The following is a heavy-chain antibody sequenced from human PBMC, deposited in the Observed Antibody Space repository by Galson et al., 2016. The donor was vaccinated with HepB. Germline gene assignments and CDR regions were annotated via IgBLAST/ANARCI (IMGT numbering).Heavy chain of an antibody. Sequence: SLRLSCAASGFTLSTYAMSWVRQAPGKGLEWVSTIRGNGGSTSYADSVKGRFTIPRDSSKNTVYLQMNSLRAGDTAVYYCAKGEMLIPRFDYWGQGTLVTVSS. J-gene: IGHJ4*02. CDR1: GFTLSTYA. D-gene: IGHD3-16*01. CDR2: IRGNGGST. V-gene: IGHV3-23*01. CDR3: AKGEMLIPRFDY.